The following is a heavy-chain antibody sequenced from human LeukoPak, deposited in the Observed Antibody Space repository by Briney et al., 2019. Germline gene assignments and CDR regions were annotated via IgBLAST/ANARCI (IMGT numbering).Heavy chain of an antibody. V-gene: IGHV3-66*03. J-gene: IGHJ5*02. D-gene: IGHD3/OR15-3a*01. CDR3: ARDRAANQDWVEFDP. CDR2: IRDSGEA. Sequence: GGSLGLSCAVSGFRVSDYYMSWVRQAPGKGLEWVGLIRDSGEAFYADFARGRFAISRDESGNTLYLQMNSLRVEDTAVYFCARDRAANQDWVEFDPWGQGTPVIVSS. CDR1: GFRVSDYY.